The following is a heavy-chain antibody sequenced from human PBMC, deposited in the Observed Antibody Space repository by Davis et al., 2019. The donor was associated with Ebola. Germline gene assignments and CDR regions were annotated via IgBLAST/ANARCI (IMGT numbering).Heavy chain of an antibody. J-gene: IGHJ4*02. CDR1: GYTFTGYY. V-gene: IGHV1-2*04. CDR3: ARGANAEPPYFDY. Sequence: ASVKVSCKASGYTFTGYYMHWVRQAPGQGLEWMGWINPNSGGTNYAQKFQGWVTMTRDTSISTACMELSRLTSDDTAVFYCARGANAEPPYFDYWGQGTLVTVSS. D-gene: IGHD1-14*01. CDR2: INPNSGGT.